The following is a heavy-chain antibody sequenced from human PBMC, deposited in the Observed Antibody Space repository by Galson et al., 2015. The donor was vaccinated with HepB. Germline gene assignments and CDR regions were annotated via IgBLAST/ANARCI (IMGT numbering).Heavy chain of an antibody. V-gene: IGHV4-4*07. CDR3: ASTRHDYGDYGAWNYFDY. J-gene: IGHJ4*02. CDR1: GGSISSYY. D-gene: IGHD4-17*01. Sequence: ETLSLTCTVSGGSISSYYWSWIRQPAGKGLGWIGRIYTSGSTNYNPSLKSRVTMSVDTSKNQFSLKLSSVTAADTAVYYCASTRHDYGDYGAWNYFDYWGQGTLVTVSS. CDR2: IYTSGST.